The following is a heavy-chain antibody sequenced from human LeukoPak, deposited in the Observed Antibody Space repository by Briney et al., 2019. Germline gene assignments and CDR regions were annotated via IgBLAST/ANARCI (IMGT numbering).Heavy chain of an antibody. J-gene: IGHJ4*02. D-gene: IGHD1-26*01. CDR2: ISSTSRFM. Sequence: GGSLRLSCAASGFTFSTYSMNWVRQAPGKGLEWVSYISSTSRFMYYADSVKGRFIISRDNSKNTVNLQMNSLRAEDTALYYCAKTLVGATAYFDSWGQGTLVTVSS. CDR1: GFTFSTYS. CDR3: AKTLVGATAYFDS. V-gene: IGHV3-23*01.